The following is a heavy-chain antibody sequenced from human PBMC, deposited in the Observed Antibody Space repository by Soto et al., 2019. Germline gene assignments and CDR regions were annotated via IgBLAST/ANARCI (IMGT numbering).Heavy chain of an antibody. J-gene: IGHJ5*02. CDR1: GGYFSGYY. CDR2: INHSGST. D-gene: IGHD4-17*01. Sequence: PSETRSLTCAVYGGYFSGYYWSWIRQPPGKGLEWIGEINHSGSTNYNPSLKSRVTISVDTSKNQFSLKLSSVTAADTAVYYCARDYGDYVSWFDPWGQGTLVTVSS. V-gene: IGHV4-34*01. CDR3: ARDYGDYVSWFDP.